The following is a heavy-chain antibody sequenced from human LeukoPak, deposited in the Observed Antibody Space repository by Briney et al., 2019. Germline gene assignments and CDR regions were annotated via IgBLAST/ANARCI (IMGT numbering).Heavy chain of an antibody. CDR2: IFSSGTT. CDR1: DGSVSNY. CDR3: AGHPPRESRGNAFDI. V-gene: IGHV4-59*08. Sequence: SETLSLTCTVSDGSVSNYWSWIRQPPGKGLEWLGYIFSSGTTNYNPSLRGRVAISVDTSKNQVSLNLRSVTAADTALYFCAGHPPRESRGNAFDIWGQGTVVAVSS. J-gene: IGHJ3*02. D-gene: IGHD5-24*01.